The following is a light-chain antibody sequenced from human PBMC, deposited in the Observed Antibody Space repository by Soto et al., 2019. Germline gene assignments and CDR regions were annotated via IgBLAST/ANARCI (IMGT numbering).Light chain of an antibody. J-gene: IGKJ5*01. CDR1: QDISNY. V-gene: IGKV1-33*01. CDR3: QQSDSLPIT. CDR2: VAS. Sequence: DIQMTQSPSSLSASVGDRVTITCRASQDISNYLNWYQQIPGKAPKLLLYVASNLERGVPSRFSGTRSGTHFTFAITSLQPEDVATYYCQQSDSLPITCGQGTRLEI.